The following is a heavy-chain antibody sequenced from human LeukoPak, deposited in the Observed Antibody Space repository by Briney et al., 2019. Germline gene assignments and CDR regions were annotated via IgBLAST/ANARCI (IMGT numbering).Heavy chain of an antibody. CDR2: IKQDGSEK. Sequence: GGSLRLSCAASGFTFSSYAMHWVRQAPGKGLEWVANIKQDGSEKYYVDSVKGRFTISRDNAKNSLYLQMNSLRAEDTAVYYCASLAYCGGDCYPFEAFDIWGQGTMVTVSS. CDR3: ASLAYCGGDCYPFEAFDI. J-gene: IGHJ3*02. CDR1: GFTFSSYA. D-gene: IGHD2-21*02. V-gene: IGHV3-7*01.